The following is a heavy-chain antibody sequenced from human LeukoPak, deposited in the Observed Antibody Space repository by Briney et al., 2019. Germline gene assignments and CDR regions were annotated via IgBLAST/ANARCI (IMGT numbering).Heavy chain of an antibody. CDR3: ARVTGFGELFPYNWFDP. CDR2: IIPILGIA. J-gene: IGHJ5*02. CDR1: GGTFSSYT. D-gene: IGHD3-10*01. V-gene: IGHV1-69*02. Sequence: SVKVSCKTSGGTFSSYTISWVRQDPGQGHEWMGRIIPILGIANYAQKFQGRVTITADKSTSTAYMELSSLRSEDTAVYYCARVTGFGELFPYNWFDPWGQGTLVTVSS.